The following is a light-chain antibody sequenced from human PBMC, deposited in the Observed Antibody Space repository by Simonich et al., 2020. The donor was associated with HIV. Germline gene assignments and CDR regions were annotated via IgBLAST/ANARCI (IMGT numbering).Light chain of an antibody. Sequence: EIVLTQSPATLSLSPGERATLSCRASQSVSSYLAWYQQKPGQAPRLLIYDASNMATGIPARFSGSGSGTDFTLTISSLQPEDFATYYCQQSYSTPYTFGQGTKLEIK. CDR3: QQSYSTPYT. CDR1: QSVSSY. J-gene: IGKJ2*01. V-gene: IGKV3-11*01. CDR2: DAS.